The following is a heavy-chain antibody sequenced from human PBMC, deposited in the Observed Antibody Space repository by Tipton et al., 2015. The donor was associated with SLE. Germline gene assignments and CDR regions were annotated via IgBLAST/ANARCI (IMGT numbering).Heavy chain of an antibody. J-gene: IGHJ4*02. V-gene: IGHV1-2*06. CDR1: GYTFTGYY. Sequence: QSGAEVKKPGASVKVSCKASGYTFTGYYMHWVRQAPGQGLEWMGRINPNSGGTNYAQKFQGRVTMTRDTSISTAYMELSRLRSDDTAVYYCARGGYYDSSGYRYYFDYWGQGTLVTVSS. CDR2: INPNSGGT. CDR3: ARGGYYDSSGYRYYFDY. D-gene: IGHD3-22*01.